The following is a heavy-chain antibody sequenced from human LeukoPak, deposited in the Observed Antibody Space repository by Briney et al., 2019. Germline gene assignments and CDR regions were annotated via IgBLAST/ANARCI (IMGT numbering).Heavy chain of an antibody. CDR2: INSDGSTT. CDR1: GFSFSDYW. CDR3: ARDRYSGSYFPDH. D-gene: IGHD1-26*01. V-gene: IGHV3-74*01. J-gene: IGHJ5*02. Sequence: GGSLRLSCAASGFSFSDYWMHWVRHAPGRGLVWVSRINSDGSTTSYADSVRGRFTISRDNAKNTLYLQMNSLRAEDTAVYYCARDRYSGSYFPDHWGQGTLVTVSS.